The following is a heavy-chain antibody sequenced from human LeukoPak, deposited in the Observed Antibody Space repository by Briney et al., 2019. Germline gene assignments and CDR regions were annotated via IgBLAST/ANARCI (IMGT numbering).Heavy chain of an antibody. V-gene: IGHV3-23*01. J-gene: IGHJ4*02. D-gene: IGHD3-10*01. CDR2: ISGRGVST. CDR1: GFTFSSFS. Sequence: GGSLRLSCAASGFTFSSFSMSWVRQAPGKGLEWVSTISGRGVSTKYAGSVKGRFTISRDNSKKMLSLHMSSLRAEDTAVYYCAKGLLWSAELSDIGDYYFDHWGQGSLVSVSS. CDR3: AKGLLWSAELSDIGDYYFDH.